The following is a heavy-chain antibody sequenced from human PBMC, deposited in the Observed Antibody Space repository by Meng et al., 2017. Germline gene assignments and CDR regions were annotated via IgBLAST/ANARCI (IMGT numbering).Heavy chain of an antibody. D-gene: IGHD4-17*01. CDR1: GFTFSSYA. Sequence: GESLKISCAASGFTFSSYAMHWVRQAPGKGLEWVAVISYDGSNKYYADSVKGRFTISRGNSKNTLYLQMNSLRAEDTAVYYCSKGRTSVTTAPHYWGQGTLVTVSS. CDR3: SKGRTSVTTAPHY. CDR2: ISYDGSNK. V-gene: IGHV3-30*04. J-gene: IGHJ4*02.